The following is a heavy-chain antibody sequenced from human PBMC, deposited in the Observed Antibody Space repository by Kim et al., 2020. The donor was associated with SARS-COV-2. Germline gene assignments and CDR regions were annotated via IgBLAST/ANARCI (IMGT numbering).Heavy chain of an antibody. Sequence: GGSLRLSCTSSGFTFGDYAMSWVRQAPGKGLEWVGFIRSKDYGGTAEYDPSVTGRFTISRDDSKSIAYLQVNSLKTEDTAVYYCTKGWGDYWGQGTLVTVSS. CDR2: IRSKDYGGTA. J-gene: IGHJ4*02. CDR3: TKGWGDY. CDR1: GFTFGDYA. V-gene: IGHV3-49*04. D-gene: IGHD3-16*01.